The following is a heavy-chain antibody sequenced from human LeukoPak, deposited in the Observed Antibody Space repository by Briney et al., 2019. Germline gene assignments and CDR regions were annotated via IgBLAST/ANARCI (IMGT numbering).Heavy chain of an antibody. CDR2: IYYSGST. J-gene: IGHJ4*02. D-gene: IGHD3-22*01. Sequence: PSETLSLTCTVSGGSLSSYYWSWLRQPPGKGLEGIGYIYYSGSTNYNPSLKSRVTISVDTSKNQFSLKLSSVTAADTAVYYCARLASTYYYDSSGYYYRTEGVDYWGQGTLVTVSS. CDR1: GGSLSSYY. CDR3: ARLASTYYYDSSGYYYRTEGVDY. V-gene: IGHV4-59*08.